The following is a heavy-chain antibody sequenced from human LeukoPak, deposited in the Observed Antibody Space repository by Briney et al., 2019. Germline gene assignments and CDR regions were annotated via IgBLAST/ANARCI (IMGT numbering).Heavy chain of an antibody. J-gene: IGHJ6*02. Sequence: PGGSLRLSCAASGFSFSGYDMNWVRQAPGRGLEWVSHISSSGSSKYYADSVKGRFTISRDNAKKSLYLQMNNLRAEDTALYYCARDGYDCGNTSCRTNYYFYFMDVWGQGTTVTVSS. D-gene: IGHD2-2*01. CDR2: ISSSGSSK. V-gene: IGHV3-48*03. CDR1: GFSFSGYD. CDR3: ARDGYDCGNTSCRTNYYFYFMDV.